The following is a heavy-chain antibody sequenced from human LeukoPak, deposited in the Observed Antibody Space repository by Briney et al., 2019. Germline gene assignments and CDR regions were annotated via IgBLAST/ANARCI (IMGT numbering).Heavy chain of an antibody. Sequence: GGSLRLSCAASGFTFSTYAMTWVRQAPGKGLEWVAVISYDGSNEYYADSVNGRFTISRDNAKKSLYLQMNSLRAGDTAVYYCAREGGKYDSSGYYQAYDAFDIWGQGTMVTVSS. CDR1: GFTFSTYA. CDR3: AREGGKYDSSGYYQAYDAFDI. D-gene: IGHD3-22*01. J-gene: IGHJ3*02. V-gene: IGHV3-30-3*01. CDR2: ISYDGSNE.